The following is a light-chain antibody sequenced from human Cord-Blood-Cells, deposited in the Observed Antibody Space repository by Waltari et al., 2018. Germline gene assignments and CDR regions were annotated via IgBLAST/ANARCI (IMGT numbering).Light chain of an antibody. V-gene: IGKV1-33*01. CDR3: QQYDNLLPLT. J-gene: IGKJ4*01. CDR2: DAS. Sequence: DLQMTQSPSSLSASVGARVTITCQASQDISNYLNWYQQKPGKAPKLLIYDASNLETGVPSRFSGSGSGTDFTFTISSLQPEDIATYYCQQYDNLLPLTFGGGTKVEIK. CDR1: QDISNY.